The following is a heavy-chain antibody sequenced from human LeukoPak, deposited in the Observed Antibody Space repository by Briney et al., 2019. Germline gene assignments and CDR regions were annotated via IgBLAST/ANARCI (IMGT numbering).Heavy chain of an antibody. D-gene: IGHD3-22*01. V-gene: IGHV4-59*08. Sequence: SETLSLTCTVSGGSISGYHCSWIRQPPGQGLEWIAYMHSTGVDNYSPSLRSRVTMSVDTSKNQCSLKLNSVSAADSAVYYCARFSPFFDSSVHYLDYWGPGILATVSS. CDR3: ARFSPFFDSSVHYLDY. J-gene: IGHJ4*02. CDR2: MHSTGVD. CDR1: GGSISGYH.